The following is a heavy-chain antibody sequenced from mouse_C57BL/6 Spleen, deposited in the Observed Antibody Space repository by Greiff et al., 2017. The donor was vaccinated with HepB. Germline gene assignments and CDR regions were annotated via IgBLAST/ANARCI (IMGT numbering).Heavy chain of an antibody. CDR1: GYTFTGYW. D-gene: IGHD2-1*01. CDR3: ARSTVYYGNYVDAMDY. V-gene: IGHV1-9*01. Sequence: QVQLQQSGAELMKPGASVKLSCKATGYTFTGYWIEWVKQRPGHGLEWIGEILPGSGSTNYNEKFKGKATFTADTSSNTAYMQLSSLTTEDAAIYYCARSTVYYGNYVDAMDYWGQGTSVTVSS. CDR2: ILPGSGST. J-gene: IGHJ4*01.